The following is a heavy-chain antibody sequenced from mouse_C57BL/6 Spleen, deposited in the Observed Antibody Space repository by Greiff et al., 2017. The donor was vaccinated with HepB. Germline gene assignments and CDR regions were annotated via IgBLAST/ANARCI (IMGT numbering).Heavy chain of an antibody. Sequence: VQLQQSGAELVRPGASVKLSCTASGFNIKDYYMHWVKQRPEQGLEWIGRIDPEDGDTEYAPKFQGKATMTADTSSNTAYLQLSSLTSEDTAVYYCTTDTAGVAQDAMDYWGEGTSVTVSS. CDR1: GFNIKDYY. CDR3: TTDTAGVAQDAMDY. CDR2: IDPEDGDT. D-gene: IGHD1-1*01. V-gene: IGHV14-1*01. J-gene: IGHJ4*01.